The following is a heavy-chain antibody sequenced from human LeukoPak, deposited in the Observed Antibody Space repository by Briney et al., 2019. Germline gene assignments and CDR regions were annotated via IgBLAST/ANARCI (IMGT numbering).Heavy chain of an antibody. Sequence: GSLSPASAASGFTVSSNYTSWVRQAPGKGLEWVSVIYSGGSTYYADSVKGRFTISRDSSKNTLYLQMNSLRAEDTAVYYCARNQFDFGLFDYWGNRVLVTVSS. J-gene: IGHJ4*03. CDR1: GFTVSSNY. CDR2: IYSGGST. V-gene: IGHV3-53*01. D-gene: IGHD3/OR15-3a*01. CDR3: ARNQFDFGLFDY.